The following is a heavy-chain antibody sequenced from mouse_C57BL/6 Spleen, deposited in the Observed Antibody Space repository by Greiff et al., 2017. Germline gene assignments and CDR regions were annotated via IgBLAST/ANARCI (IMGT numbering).Heavy chain of an antibody. D-gene: IGHD4-1*01. Sequence: EVKVVESGGGLVQSGRSLRLSCATSGFTFSDFYMEWVRQAPGKGLEWIAASRNKANDYTTEYSASVKGRFIVSRDTSQSILYLQMNALRAEDTAIYYCARDARLTGAFAYWGQGTLVTVSA. J-gene: IGHJ3*01. V-gene: IGHV7-1*01. CDR1: GFTFSDFY. CDR3: ARDARLTGAFAY. CDR2: SRNKANDYTT.